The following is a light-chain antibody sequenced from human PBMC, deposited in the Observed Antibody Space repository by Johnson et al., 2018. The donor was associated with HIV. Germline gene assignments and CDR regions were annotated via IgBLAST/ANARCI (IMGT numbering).Light chain of an antibody. V-gene: IGLV1-51*01. CDR1: SSNIGNNY. J-gene: IGLJ1*01. CDR2: DNN. CDR3: GTWDSSLRVGV. Sequence: QSVLTQPPSVSAAPGQKVTISCSGSSSNIGNNYISWYQQLPGRAPKLLIYDNNKRPSGIPDRFSGSKSGTSATLGITGLQTGDEADYYCGTWDSSLRVGVFVTGTKVTVL.